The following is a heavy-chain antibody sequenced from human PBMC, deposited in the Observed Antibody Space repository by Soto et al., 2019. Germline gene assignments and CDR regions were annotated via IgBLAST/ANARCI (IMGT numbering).Heavy chain of an antibody. CDR2: INAGNGNT. CDR1: GSTFPSYA. V-gene: IGHV1-3*01. Sequence: ASVKVSCKASGSTFPSYAMHWVRQSPGQRLEWMGWINAGNGNTKYSPKFQGRVTITRDTSASTAYMELSSLRSEDTAVYYCATARGVLFDRFDPWGQGTLVTVSS. J-gene: IGHJ5*02. D-gene: IGHD3-10*01. CDR3: ATARGVLFDRFDP.